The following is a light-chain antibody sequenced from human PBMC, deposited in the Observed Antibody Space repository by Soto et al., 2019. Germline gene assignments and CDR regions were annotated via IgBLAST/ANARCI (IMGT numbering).Light chain of an antibody. CDR1: QSISNH. CDR3: QHYNSYSEA. CDR2: KAS. J-gene: IGKJ1*01. V-gene: IGKV1-5*03. Sequence: DIQMTQSPSSLSASVEDRVIITCLAIQSISNHLNWYQQKPGKAPKLLIYKASTLKSGVPSRFRGSGSGTEFTLTISSLQPDDFETYYCQHYNSYSEAFGQGTKVDIK.